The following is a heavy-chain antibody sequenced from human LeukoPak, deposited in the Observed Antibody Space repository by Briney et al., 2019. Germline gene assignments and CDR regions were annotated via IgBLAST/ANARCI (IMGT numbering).Heavy chain of an antibody. CDR2: ISGSGGST. CDR3: AKPPAYSSGWYNWFDP. CDR1: GFTFSSYA. Sequence: GGSLRLSCAASGFTFSSYAMSWVRQAPGKGLEWVSAISGSGGSTYYADSVKGRFTISRDNSKNTLYLQMNSLRAEDTAVYYCAKPPAYSSGWYNWFDPWGQGTLVTVSS. J-gene: IGHJ5*02. V-gene: IGHV3-23*01. D-gene: IGHD6-19*01.